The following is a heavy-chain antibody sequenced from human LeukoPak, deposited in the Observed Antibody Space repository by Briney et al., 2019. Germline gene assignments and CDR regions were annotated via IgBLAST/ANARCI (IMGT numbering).Heavy chain of an antibody. CDR1: GGSISSSSYY. Sequence: SETLSLTCTVSGGSISSSSYYWGWIRQPPGKGLEWIGSIYYSGSTYYNPSLKSRVTISVDTSKNQFSLKLSSVTAVDTAVYYCASPGYSSSWYDNYMDVWGKGTTVTVSS. V-gene: IGHV4-39*01. CDR3: ASPGYSSSWYDNYMDV. CDR2: IYYSGST. J-gene: IGHJ6*03. D-gene: IGHD6-13*01.